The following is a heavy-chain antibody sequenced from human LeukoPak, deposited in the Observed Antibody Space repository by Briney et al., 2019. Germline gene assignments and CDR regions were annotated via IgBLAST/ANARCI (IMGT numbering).Heavy chain of an antibody. J-gene: IGHJ4*02. CDR3: ARVGDWNDLVY. CDR1: GGSITNYW. CDR2: IYYSGSTT. Sequence: AETLSLTCTVSGGSITNYWWSWIRQPPGRGLEWIGYIYYSGSTTNYNPSLRGRPTISVDASKNQFSLRLRSVTAADTAVYYCARVGDWNDLVYWGQGTLVSVSS. V-gene: IGHV4-59*01. D-gene: IGHD1-1*01.